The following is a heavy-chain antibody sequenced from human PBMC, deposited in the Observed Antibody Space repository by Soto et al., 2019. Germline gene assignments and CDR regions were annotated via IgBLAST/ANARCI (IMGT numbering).Heavy chain of an antibody. D-gene: IGHD1-1*01. Sequence: QITLKESGPTRVKSTQTLTLTCTFSGFSLSTSGVGVGWVRQPPGKALEWLAFIYWDDDKRYSPSLRSRLTNTKDTSKNQVVLIMTDMDPVDTAYYYCAHRAGLQGNWDGGYFDYWGLGTLVTVSS. CDR1: GFSLSTSGVG. CDR3: AHRAGLQGNWDGGYFDY. J-gene: IGHJ4*02. CDR2: IYWDDDK. V-gene: IGHV2-5*02.